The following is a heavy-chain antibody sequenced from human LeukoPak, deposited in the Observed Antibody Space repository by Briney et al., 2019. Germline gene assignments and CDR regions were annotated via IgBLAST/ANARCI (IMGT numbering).Heavy chain of an antibody. Sequence: GESLLTSAAAAGSIFTNYWIGWLRQMPGKGLEWMGLIYPGDSDTRYSPSFQGQVTISADKSITTAYLQWSSLKASDTAMYYSAGRYGGDSFDYWGQGTLVTVSS. V-gene: IGHV5-51*01. D-gene: IGHD4-23*01. CDR1: GSIFTNYW. CDR2: IYPGDSDT. J-gene: IGHJ4*02. CDR3: AGRYGGDSFDY.